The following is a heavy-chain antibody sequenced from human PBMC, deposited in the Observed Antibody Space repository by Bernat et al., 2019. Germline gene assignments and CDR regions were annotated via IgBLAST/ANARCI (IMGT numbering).Heavy chain of an antibody. D-gene: IGHD3-16*01. CDR1: GFTFSSYA. J-gene: IGHJ4*02. V-gene: IGHV3-30-3*01. Sequence: QVQLVESGGGVVQPGRSLRLSCAASGFTFSSYAMHWVRQAPGKGLEWVAVISYDGSNKYYADSVKGRFTISRDNSKNTLYLQMNSLRAEDTAVYYCAKGGEEEYWGQGTLVTVSS. CDR3: AKGGEEEY. CDR2: ISYDGSNK.